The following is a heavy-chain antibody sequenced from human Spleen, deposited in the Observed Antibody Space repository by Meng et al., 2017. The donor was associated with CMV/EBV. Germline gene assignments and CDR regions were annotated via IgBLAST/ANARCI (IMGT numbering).Heavy chain of an antibody. CDR1: GYTFTGYY. CDR3: ARDTPFRVVVAAHYYYGMDV. V-gene: IGHV1-18*04. Sequence: ASVKVSCKASGYTFTGYYMHWVRQAPGQGLEWMGWISAYNGNTNYAQKLQGRVTMTTDTSTSTAYMELRSLRSDDTAVYYCARDTPFRVVVAAHYYYGMDVWGQGTTVTVSS. D-gene: IGHD2-15*01. CDR2: ISAYNGNT. J-gene: IGHJ6*02.